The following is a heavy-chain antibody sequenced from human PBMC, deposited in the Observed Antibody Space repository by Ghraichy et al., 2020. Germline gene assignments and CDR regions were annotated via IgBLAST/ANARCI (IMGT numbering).Heavy chain of an antibody. J-gene: IGHJ4*02. CDR2: INSDGSST. D-gene: IGHD1-26*01. CDR3: ARDLLGATS. CDR1: GFTFSSYW. Sequence: GESLNISCAASGFTFSSYWMYWVRQAPGKGLVYVSQINSDGSSTTYADSVKGRFTISRDNAKSTLYLQMASLRAEDSAVYYCARDLLGATSWGQGTLVTVSS. V-gene: IGHV3-74*01.